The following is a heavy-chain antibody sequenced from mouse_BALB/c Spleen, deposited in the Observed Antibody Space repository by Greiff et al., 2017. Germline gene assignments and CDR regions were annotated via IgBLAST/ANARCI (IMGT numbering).Heavy chain of an antibody. Sequence: EVQLVESGGGLVKPGGSLKLSCAASGFTFSSYAMSWVRQTPEKRLEWVASISSGGSTYYPDSVKGRFTISRDNARIILYLQMSSLRSEDTAMYYCARDDYDGYFDYWGQGTTLTVSS. D-gene: IGHD2-4*01. V-gene: IGHV5-6-5*01. J-gene: IGHJ2*01. CDR1: GFTFSSYA. CDR3: ARDDYDGYFDY. CDR2: ISSGGST.